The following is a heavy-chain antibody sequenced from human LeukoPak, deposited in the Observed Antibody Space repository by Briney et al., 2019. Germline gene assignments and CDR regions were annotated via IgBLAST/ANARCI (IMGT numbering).Heavy chain of an antibody. CDR2: ISGSGGST. D-gene: IGHD3-9*01. V-gene: IGHV3-23*01. CDR3: AKDTPDILTGYYPYYFDY. J-gene: IGHJ4*02. Sequence: GGSLRLSCAASGFTFSSYAMSWVRQAPGKGLEWVSAISGSGGSTYYADSVKGRFTISRDNSKNTLYLQMNSLRAEDTAVYYCAKDTPDILTGYYPYYFDYWGQGTLVTVSS. CDR1: GFTFSSYA.